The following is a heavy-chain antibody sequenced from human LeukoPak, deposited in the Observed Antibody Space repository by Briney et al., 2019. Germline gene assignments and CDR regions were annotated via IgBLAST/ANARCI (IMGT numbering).Heavy chain of an antibody. CDR3: ARADRSYDSSGYPHY. V-gene: IGHV4-31*03. CDR2: IYHSGST. Sequence: SETLSLTCTVSGGSITRDFYYWSWLHQHPGKGLEWIGHIYHSGSTYYNPSLKSRVTISMDTSKNQFSLKLTPVTAADTAVYYCARADRSYDSSGYPHYWGQGTLVTVSS. J-gene: IGHJ4*02. CDR1: GGSITRDFYY. D-gene: IGHD3-22*01.